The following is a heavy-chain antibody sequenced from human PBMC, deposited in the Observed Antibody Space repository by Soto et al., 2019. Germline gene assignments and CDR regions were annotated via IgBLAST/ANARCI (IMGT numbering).Heavy chain of an antibody. V-gene: IGHV3-48*01. CDR3: ARSNSYYDYIWGGQGREKDY. CDR1: GFTFSNYN. J-gene: IGHJ4*02. CDR2: ISSSSSTI. Sequence: PGGSLRLSCAASGFTFSNYNMNWVRQAPGKGLEWVSYISSSSSTIYYADSVKGRFTISRDNAKNSLYLQMNSLRAEDTAVYYCARSNSYYDYIWGGQGREKDYWGQGTLVTVS. D-gene: IGHD3-16*01.